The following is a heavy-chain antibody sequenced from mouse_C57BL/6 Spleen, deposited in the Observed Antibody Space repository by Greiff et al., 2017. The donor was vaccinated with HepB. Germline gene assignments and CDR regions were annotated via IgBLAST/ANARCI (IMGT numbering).Heavy chain of an antibody. CDR3: AREGHYYGSSLHWYFDV. V-gene: IGHV3-6*01. Sequence: EVKLMESGPGLVKPSQSLSLTCSVTGYSITSGYYWNWIRQFPGNKLEWMGYISYDGSNNYNPSLKNRISITRDTSKNQFFLKLNSVTTEDTATYYCAREGHYYGSSLHWYFDVWGTGTTVTVSS. CDR2: ISYDGSN. CDR1: GYSITSGYY. D-gene: IGHD1-1*01. J-gene: IGHJ1*03.